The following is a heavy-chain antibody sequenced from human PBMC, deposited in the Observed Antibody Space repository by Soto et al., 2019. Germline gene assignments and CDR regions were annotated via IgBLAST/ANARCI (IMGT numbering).Heavy chain of an antibody. V-gene: IGHV3-23*01. J-gene: IGHJ6*02. D-gene: IGHD3-22*01. CDR3: AKDLRYYYDSSGYYPDNYYYYYGMDV. CDR2: FIGSGGST. CDR1: VFTFISYA. Sequence: GGSLRLSVAASVFTFISYAMSWVRQAPGKGLEWVSTFIGSGGSTDYAGSVKGRFTISRDNSKNTLYLQMNSLRAEDTAVYYCAKDLRYYYDSSGYYPDNYYYYYGMDVWGQGTTVTVSS.